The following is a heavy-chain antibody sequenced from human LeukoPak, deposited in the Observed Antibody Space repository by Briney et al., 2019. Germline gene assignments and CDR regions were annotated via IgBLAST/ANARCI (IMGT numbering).Heavy chain of an antibody. CDR2: FDPEDGET. Sequence: WASVKVSCKVSGYTLTELSMHWVRQTPGKGLEWMGGFDPEDGETIYAQKFQGRVTMTEDTSTDTAYMELSSLRSEDAAVYYCATWYDILTGYFDYWGQGTLATVSS. CDR3: ATWYDILTGYFDY. V-gene: IGHV1-24*01. D-gene: IGHD3-9*01. J-gene: IGHJ4*02. CDR1: GYTLTELS.